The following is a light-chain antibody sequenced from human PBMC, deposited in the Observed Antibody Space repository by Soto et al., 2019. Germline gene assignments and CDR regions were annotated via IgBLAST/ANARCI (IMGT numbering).Light chain of an antibody. V-gene: IGKV3-15*01. CDR1: QNVLSD. Sequence: EILLTQSPATLSVSPGETATLSCRASQNVLSDLAWYQQKPGQAPRLLVYGATTRATDVPAKFRGRGSGTEFRLTISSLQSEDSATYYCQQYRSWPRTFGQGSKVEI. CDR2: GAT. CDR3: QQYRSWPRT. J-gene: IGKJ1*01.